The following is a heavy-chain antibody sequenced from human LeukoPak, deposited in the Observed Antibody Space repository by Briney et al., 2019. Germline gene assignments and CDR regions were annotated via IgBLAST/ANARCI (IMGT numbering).Heavy chain of an antibody. J-gene: IGHJ6*03. V-gene: IGHV3-23*01. CDR1: GFSLSSYS. D-gene: IGHD2-2*01. Sequence: GGSLRLSCAASGFSLSSYSMNWVRQAPGKGLEWVSGISGSGGSTYYADSVKGRFTISRDNSKNTLYVQMNSLRAEDTAVYYCAKDSRTEARYMDVWGKGTTVTVSS. CDR3: AKDSRTEARYMDV. CDR2: ISGSGGST.